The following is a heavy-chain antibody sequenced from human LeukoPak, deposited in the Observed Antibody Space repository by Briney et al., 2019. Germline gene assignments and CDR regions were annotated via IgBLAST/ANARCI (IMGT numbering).Heavy chain of an antibody. CDR1: GGTFSSYA. D-gene: IGHD2-21*02. J-gene: IGHJ4*02. CDR2: IIPIVGTT. V-gene: IGHV1-69*13. Sequence: ASVKVSCKASGGTFSSYAFSWVRQAPGQGLEWMGGIIPIVGTTNYAQMFQGRVTITADESTSTAYMELSSLRSEDTAVYYCARTGRYCGGDCYSPSLDYWGQGALVTVSS. CDR3: ARTGRYCGGDCYSPSLDY.